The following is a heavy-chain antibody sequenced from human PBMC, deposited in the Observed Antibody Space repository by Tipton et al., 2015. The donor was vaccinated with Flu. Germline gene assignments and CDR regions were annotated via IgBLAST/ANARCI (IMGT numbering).Heavy chain of an antibody. CDR3: ARDRGDTAMVMIYYYYGMDV. CDR1: GGSISSSSYY. D-gene: IGHD5-18*01. V-gene: IGHV4-39*07. CDR2: IDYSGST. Sequence: TLSLTCTVSGGSISSSSYYWGWIRQPPGKGLEWIGSIDYSGSTYYNPSLKSRVTISVDTSKNQFSLKLSSVTAADTAVYYCARDRGDTAMVMIYYYYGMDVWGQGTTVTVSS. J-gene: IGHJ6*02.